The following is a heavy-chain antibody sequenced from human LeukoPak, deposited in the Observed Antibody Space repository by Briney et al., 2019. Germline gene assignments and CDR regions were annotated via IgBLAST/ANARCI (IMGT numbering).Heavy chain of an antibody. CDR2: ISSNSSTI. V-gene: IGHV3-48*04. CDR3: LVTTRSRGFDY. Sequence: GGSLRLSCAASGITFSRYSMNWVRQAPGKGLEWVSYISSNSSTIYYADSVKGRFTISRDDAKNSLYLQMSSLRAEDTAVYYCLVTTRSRGFDYWGQGTLVTVSS. J-gene: IGHJ4*02. D-gene: IGHD1/OR15-1a*01. CDR1: GITFSRYS.